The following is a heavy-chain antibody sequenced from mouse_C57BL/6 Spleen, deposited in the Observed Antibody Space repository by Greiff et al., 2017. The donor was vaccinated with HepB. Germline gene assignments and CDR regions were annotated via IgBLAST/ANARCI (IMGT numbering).Heavy chain of an antibody. CDR2: IYPGDGDT. J-gene: IGHJ2*01. Sequence: VQLVESGPELVKPGASVKISCKASGYAFSSSWMNWVKQRPGKGLEWIGRIYPGDGDTNYNGKFKGKATLTADKSSSTAYMQLSSLTSEDSAVYFCARGYYSHYFDYWGQGTTLTVSS. V-gene: IGHV1-82*01. D-gene: IGHD2-12*01. CDR1: GYAFSSSW. CDR3: ARGYYSHYFDY.